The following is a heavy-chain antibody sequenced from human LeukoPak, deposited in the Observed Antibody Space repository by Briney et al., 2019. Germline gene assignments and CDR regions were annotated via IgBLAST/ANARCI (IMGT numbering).Heavy chain of an antibody. Sequence: ASVKVSCKASGYTFTSYYMHWVRQAPGQGLEWMGWINTNTGNPTYAQGFTGRFVFSLDTSVSTAYLQISSLKAEDTAVYYCARGALYYDFWSGYLTTDAFDIWGQGTMVTVSS. CDR1: GYTFTSYY. D-gene: IGHD3-3*01. CDR2: INTNTGNP. CDR3: ARGALYYDFWSGYLTTDAFDI. J-gene: IGHJ3*02. V-gene: IGHV7-4-1*02.